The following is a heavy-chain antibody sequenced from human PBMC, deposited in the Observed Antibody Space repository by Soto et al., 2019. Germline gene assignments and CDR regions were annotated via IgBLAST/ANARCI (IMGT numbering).Heavy chain of an antibody. D-gene: IGHD3-10*01. CDR3: ARGGWTTYYSPFFDY. J-gene: IGHJ4*02. CDR2: IYWDDDK. Sequence: QITLKESGPTLVSPTQTLKLTCTFSGFSLSSSGVGVGWIRQPPGKALEWLALIYWDDDKRYSPALKSRLTITKDTSNNQVVLTLTKLDTVDKATYYCARGGWTTYYSPFFDYWGQGTLVTVSS. V-gene: IGHV2-5*02. CDR1: GFSLSSSGVG.